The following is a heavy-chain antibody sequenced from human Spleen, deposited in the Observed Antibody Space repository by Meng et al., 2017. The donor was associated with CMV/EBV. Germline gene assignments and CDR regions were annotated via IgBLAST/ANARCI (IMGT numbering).Heavy chain of an antibody. CDR2: INHSGST. V-gene: IGHV4-34*01. CDR3: ARHGPWMQPWVLGPVEY. Sequence: SETLSLTCAVYGGSFSGYYWSWIRQPPGKGLEWIGEINHSGSTNYNPSLKSRVTISVDTSKNQFSLKLTSVTAADTAVYYCARHGPWMQPWVLGPVEYWGQGTLVTVSS. D-gene: IGHD5-18*01. J-gene: IGHJ4*02. CDR1: GGSFSGYY.